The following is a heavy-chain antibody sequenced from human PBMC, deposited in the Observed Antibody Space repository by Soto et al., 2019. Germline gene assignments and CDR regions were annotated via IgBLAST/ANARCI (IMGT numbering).Heavy chain of an antibody. Sequence: ASVKVSCKASGYTFTSYYMHWVRQAPGQGLEWMGIINPSGGSTSYAQKFQGRVTMTRDTSTSTVYMELSGLRSEDTAVYYCAREESSGWSKKFFDYWGQGTLVTVSS. D-gene: IGHD6-19*01. CDR3: AREESSGWSKKFFDY. V-gene: IGHV1-46*01. J-gene: IGHJ4*02. CDR2: INPSGGST. CDR1: GYTFTSYY.